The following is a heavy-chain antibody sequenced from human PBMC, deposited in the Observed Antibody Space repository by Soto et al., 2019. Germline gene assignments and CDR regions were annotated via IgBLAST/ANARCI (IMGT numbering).Heavy chain of an antibody. J-gene: IGHJ6*02. CDR2: ISYSGST. CDR1: GASISSDDYY. CDR3: AREVNNYYGMDV. V-gene: IGHV4-30-4*01. Sequence: QVQLQESGPGLVKPSQTLSLTCSISGASISSDDYYWSWFRQPPGKGLEWIGYISYSGSTYYNPSPKSRITISVDTSQTQFALILRSVTAADTAVFYCAREVNNYYGMDVWGQGTTVTGSS.